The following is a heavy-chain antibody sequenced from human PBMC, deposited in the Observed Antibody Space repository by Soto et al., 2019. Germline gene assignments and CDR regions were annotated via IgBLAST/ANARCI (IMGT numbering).Heavy chain of an antibody. CDR1: GYTFTTFC. J-gene: IGHJ5*02. CDR2: IDPRDSYT. V-gene: IGHV5-10-1*01. Sequence: RGESLKISCTGFGYTFTTFCISLVLQMPGRGLEWMGRIDPRDSYTNHSPSFQGHVTISGDKSISTVYLQWASLKASDTAMYYCARLYCSSSTCDSWFDPWGQGTLVTVFS. D-gene: IGHD2-2*01. CDR3: ARLYCSSSTCDSWFDP.